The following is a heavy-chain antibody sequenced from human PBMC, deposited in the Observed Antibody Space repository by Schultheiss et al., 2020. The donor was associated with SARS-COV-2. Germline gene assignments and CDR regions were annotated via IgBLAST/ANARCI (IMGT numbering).Heavy chain of an antibody. Sequence: SETLSLTCTVSGGSISSGGYYWSWIRQPPGKGLEWIGEINHSGSTNYNPSLKSRVTISVDTSKNQFSLKLSSVTAADTAVYYCARGSWYYEDYWGQGTLVTVSS. J-gene: IGHJ4*02. CDR3: ARGSWYYEDY. CDR2: INHSGST. V-gene: IGHV4-39*07. D-gene: IGHD6-13*01. CDR1: GGSISSGGYY.